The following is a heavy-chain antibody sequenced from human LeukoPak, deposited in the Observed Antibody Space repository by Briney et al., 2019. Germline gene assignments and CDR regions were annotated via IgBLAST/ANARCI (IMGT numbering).Heavy chain of an antibody. CDR2: TAGADDVI. CDR1: GLTFSDSR. CDR3: ANYIQRTPGMDV. D-gene: IGHD2-15*01. V-gene: IGHV3-23*01. J-gene: IGHJ6*02. Sequence: GGSLRLSCAVSGLTFSDSRMIWVRQAPEKRLEWVAVTAGADDVIQYADSVKGRFTISTDNSKNTVYLQMNSLRAEDTALYFCANYIQRTPGMDVWAKGPWSPSP.